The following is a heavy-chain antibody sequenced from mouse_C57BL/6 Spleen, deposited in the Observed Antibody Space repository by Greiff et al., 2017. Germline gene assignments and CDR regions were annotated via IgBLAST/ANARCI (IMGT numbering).Heavy chain of an antibody. CDR3: ARGDVSNYPWFAY. Sequence: VQLKQSGAELVRPGASVKLSCKASGYTFTDYYINWVKQRPGQGLEWIARIYPGSGNTYYNEKFKGKATLTAEKSSSTAYMQLSSLTSEDYAVYFCARGDVSNYPWFAYWGQGTLVTVSA. CDR2: IYPGSGNT. D-gene: IGHD2-5*01. V-gene: IGHV1-76*01. CDR1: GYTFTDYY. J-gene: IGHJ3*01.